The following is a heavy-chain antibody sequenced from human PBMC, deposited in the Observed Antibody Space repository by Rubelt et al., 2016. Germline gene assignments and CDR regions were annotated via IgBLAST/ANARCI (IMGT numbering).Heavy chain of an antibody. CDR3: ARRWVATTYYCDY. CDR1: GGSISSGGYY. CDR2: IYYSGST. J-gene: IGHJ4*02. D-gene: IGHD5-12*01. V-gene: IGHV4-31*03. Sequence: QVQLQESGPGLVKPSQTLSLTCTVSGGSISSGGYYWSWIRQHPGKGLEWIGYIYYSGSTNYNPSFKSRVIISVDTAKNQCYLKLSSVTAADTAVYYCARRWVATTYYCDYWGQGTLVTVSS.